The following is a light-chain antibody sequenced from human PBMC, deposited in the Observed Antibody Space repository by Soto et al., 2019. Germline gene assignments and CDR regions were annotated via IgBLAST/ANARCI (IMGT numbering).Light chain of an antibody. V-gene: IGKV4-1*01. CDR2: WAS. Sequence: DFVMTQPPDSLAVSLGERATINCKSSQSVLYSPNNNNYLSWYQQKPGQPPKLLIYWASTRESGVPDRFSGSGSGTDFTLTISSLQAEDVAVYYCHQYINAPWTFGQGTKVEIK. CDR1: QSVLYSPNNNNY. J-gene: IGKJ1*01. CDR3: HQYINAPWT.